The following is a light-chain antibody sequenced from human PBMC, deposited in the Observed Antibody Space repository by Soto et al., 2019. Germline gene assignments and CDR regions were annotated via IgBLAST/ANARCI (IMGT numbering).Light chain of an antibody. CDR3: AAWDDILSGVV. CDR2: RNN. Sequence: QSVLTQPPSASGTPGQRVTISCSGSSSNIGSNYVYWYQQLPGTAPKLLIYRNNQRPSGVPDRFSGSKSGTSASLAISGLRSEDEANYYCAAWDDILSGVVFGGCTQLTVL. J-gene: IGLJ7*01. V-gene: IGLV1-47*01. CDR1: SSNIGSNY.